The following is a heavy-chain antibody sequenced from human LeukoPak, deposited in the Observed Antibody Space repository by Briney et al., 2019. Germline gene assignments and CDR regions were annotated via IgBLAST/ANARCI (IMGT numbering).Heavy chain of an antibody. J-gene: IGHJ1*01. CDR2: IYYGGST. CDR1: GGSMRSYY. V-gene: IGHV4-59*01. CDR3: ATTWAASGAQYFQH. Sequence: SETLSLTCTVSGGSMRSYYWSWIRQPPGKGLEWIGYIYYGGSTNYNPSLKSRVSISVDTSKNQFSLNLRSVTAADTAVYYCATTWAASGAQYFQHWGQGTLVTVSS. D-gene: IGHD2-15*01.